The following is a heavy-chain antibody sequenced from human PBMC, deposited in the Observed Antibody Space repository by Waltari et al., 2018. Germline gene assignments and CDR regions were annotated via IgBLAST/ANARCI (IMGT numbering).Heavy chain of an antibody. CDR1: GFTVSSNY. V-gene: IGHV3-53*01. CDR2: IYTGGST. Sequence: EVQLVASGGGLIQPGGSLRLSCAASGFTVSSNYMNWVRQAPGKGLEWVSIIYTGGSTYYADSVKGRFTISRDNSKNTLYLQMNSLRAEDTAVYYCAKDWYYYDSSGYSMGFDYWGQGTLVTVSS. D-gene: IGHD3-22*01. J-gene: IGHJ4*02. CDR3: AKDWYYYDSSGYSMGFDY.